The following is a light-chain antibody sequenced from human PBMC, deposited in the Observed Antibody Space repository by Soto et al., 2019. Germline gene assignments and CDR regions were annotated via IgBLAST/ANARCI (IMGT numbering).Light chain of an antibody. CDR3: QQYNRYPYT. CDR1: QSITSW. J-gene: IGKJ2*01. V-gene: IGKV1-5*03. Sequence: DVQMTQSPSTLSASVGDRVTITCRASQSITSWLAWYQQKPGKAPKLLIYKASTLESGVPSRFSGSGSGTEFTLTISSLQPDDFERYYCQQYNRYPYTFGQGTKVDI. CDR2: KAS.